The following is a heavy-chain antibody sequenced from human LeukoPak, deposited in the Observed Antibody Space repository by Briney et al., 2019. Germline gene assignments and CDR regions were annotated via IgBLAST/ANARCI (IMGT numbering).Heavy chain of an antibody. Sequence: GGSLRLSCAASGFTFSSYSMNWVRQAPGKGLEWVSYISSSSSTICYADSVKGRFTISRDNAKNSLYLQMNSLRAEDTAVYYCARDRCSGGSCRRNWFDPWGQGTLVTVSS. CDR3: ARDRCSGGSCRRNWFDP. D-gene: IGHD2-15*01. CDR2: ISSSSSTI. J-gene: IGHJ5*02. V-gene: IGHV3-48*01. CDR1: GFTFSSYS.